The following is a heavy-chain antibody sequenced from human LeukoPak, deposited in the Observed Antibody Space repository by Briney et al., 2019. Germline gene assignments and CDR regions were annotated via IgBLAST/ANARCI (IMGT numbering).Heavy chain of an antibody. J-gene: IGHJ6*02. CDR2: MSSDGNKN. V-gene: IGHV3-30*04. CDR3: ARSGTSSAYYSYDMDV. CDR1: GFTFSHYA. D-gene: IGHD1-1*01. Sequence: GRSLRLSCEASGFTFSHYAMHWVRQAPGKGLEWVAVMSSDGNKNYYADSVKGRFTISRDNSKNTLYLQMNSLRAEDTAVYYCARSGTSSAYYSYDMDVWGQGTTVTVSS.